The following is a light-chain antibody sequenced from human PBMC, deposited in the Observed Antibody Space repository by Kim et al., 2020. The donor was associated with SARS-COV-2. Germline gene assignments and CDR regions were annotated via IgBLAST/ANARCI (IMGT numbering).Light chain of an antibody. CDR1: NIGSKS. V-gene: IGLV3-21*04. Sequence: PGRTVRFTCGGNNIGSKSVHWYQQKPGQAPVLVIYYDSDRPSGIPERFSGSNSGNTATLTISRVEAGDEADYYCQVWDSSSDHLYVFGTGTKVTVL. CDR3: QVWDSSSDHLYV. J-gene: IGLJ1*01. CDR2: YDS.